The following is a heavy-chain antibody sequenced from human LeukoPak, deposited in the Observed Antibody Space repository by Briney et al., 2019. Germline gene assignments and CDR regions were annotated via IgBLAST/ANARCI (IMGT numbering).Heavy chain of an antibody. CDR2: IYYSGST. V-gene: IGHV4-39*01. CDR3: AGHGRDGYSD. J-gene: IGHJ4*02. D-gene: IGHD5-24*01. Sequence: PSETLSLTCTVSGGSISSSSYYWGWIRQPPGKGLEWIGSIYYSGSTYYNPSLKSRVTISVDTSKNQFSLKLSSVTAADTAVYYCAGHGRDGYSDWGQGTLVTVSS. CDR1: GGSISSSSYY.